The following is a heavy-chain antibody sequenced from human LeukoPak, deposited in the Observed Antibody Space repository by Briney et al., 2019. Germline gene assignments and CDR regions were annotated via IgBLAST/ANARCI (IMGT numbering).Heavy chain of an antibody. CDR3: AREVYCGADWQSPLDL. Sequence: GGSLRLSCAASGFIFSDYAMNWVRQSPGKGREWLSYVSPGKTAMYYAHSVQGRFTIARDNAKNSLYLQMNSLRAEGTAVYFCAREVYCGADWQSPLDLWGQGSLVTVSS. CDR2: VSPGKTAM. D-gene: IGHD2-21*02. CDR1: GFIFSDYA. V-gene: IGHV3-48*04. J-gene: IGHJ4*02.